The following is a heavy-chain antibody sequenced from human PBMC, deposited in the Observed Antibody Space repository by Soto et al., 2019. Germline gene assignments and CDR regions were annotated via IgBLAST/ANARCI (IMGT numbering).Heavy chain of an antibody. CDR2: IIPIFGTA. CDR3: ARLWSRRIAIFGVVTKNADY. V-gene: IGHV1-69*13. D-gene: IGHD3-3*01. J-gene: IGHJ4*02. CDR1: GGTFSSYA. Sequence: SVKVSCKASGGTFSSYAISWVRQAPGQVLEWMGGIIPIFGTANYAQKFQGRVTITADESTSTAYMELSSLRSEDTAVYYCARLWSRRIAIFGVVTKNADYWGQGTLVTVSS.